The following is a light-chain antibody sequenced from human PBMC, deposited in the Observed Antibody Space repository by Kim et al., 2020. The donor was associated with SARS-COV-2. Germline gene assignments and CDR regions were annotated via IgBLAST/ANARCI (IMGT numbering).Light chain of an antibody. CDR1: SSDVGGYNY. CDR3: SSYAGSNNWV. V-gene: IGLV2-8*01. J-gene: IGLJ3*02. Sequence: GQSVTISCTGTSSDVGGYNYVSWYQQHPGKAPKLMFYEVSTRPSGVPDRFSGSKSGNTASLTVSGLQAEDEADYYCSSYAGSNNWVFGGGTQLTVL. CDR2: EVS.